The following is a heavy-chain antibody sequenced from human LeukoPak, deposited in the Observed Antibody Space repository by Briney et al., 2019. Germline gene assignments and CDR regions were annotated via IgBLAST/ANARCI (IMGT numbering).Heavy chain of an antibody. CDR1: GLSVSSTF. Sequence: GGSLRLSCAASGLSVSSTFMSWVRQTPGKGLEWVSSVFGGGGTRYADSVMGRFTISRDNSKSTLYLQMNSLRAEDTAVYYCARGAAGGSGGIDYWGQGTLVTVSS. CDR2: VFGGGGT. D-gene: IGHD6-13*01. V-gene: IGHV3-53*01. J-gene: IGHJ4*02. CDR3: ARGAAGGSGGIDY.